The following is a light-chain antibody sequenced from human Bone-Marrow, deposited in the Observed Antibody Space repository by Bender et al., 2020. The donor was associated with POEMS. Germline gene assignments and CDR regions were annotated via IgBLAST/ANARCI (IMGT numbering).Light chain of an antibody. CDR3: QAWDSRFSVI. CDR2: QDS. Sequence: SFDLTQPPSVSVSPGQTASIICSVDNLGNKYVSWYQQKPGQSPILVIYQDSERPPGTPERFSASNSGNTATLTISGTQAMDEADYFCQAWDSRFSVIFGGGTKLTVL. V-gene: IGLV3-1*01. CDR1: NLGNKY. J-gene: IGLJ2*01.